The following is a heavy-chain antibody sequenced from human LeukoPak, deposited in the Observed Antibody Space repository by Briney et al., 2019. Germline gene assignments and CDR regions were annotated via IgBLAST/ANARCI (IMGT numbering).Heavy chain of an antibody. J-gene: IGHJ4*02. CDR3: ARGAAAGNVFDY. CDR2: ISHSGST. Sequence: PSETLSLTCAVYGGSFSGYYWIWIRQPPGKGLELIGEISHSGSTNYNPSLKSRVTISVDTSKNQFSLKLSSVTAADTAVYYCARGAAAGNVFDYWGQGTLVTVSS. D-gene: IGHD6-13*01. V-gene: IGHV4-34*01. CDR1: GGSFSGYY.